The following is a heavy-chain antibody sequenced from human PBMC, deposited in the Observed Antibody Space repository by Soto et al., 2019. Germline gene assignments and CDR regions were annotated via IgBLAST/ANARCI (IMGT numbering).Heavy chain of an antibody. Sequence: GESLKISCKGSGYSFTSYWISWVRQMPGKGLEWMGRIDPSDSYTNYSPSFQGHVTISADKSISTAYLQWSSLKASDTAMYYCARAPYCSSTSCYTGGVYYYYYYGMDVWGQGTTVTAP. V-gene: IGHV5-10-1*01. J-gene: IGHJ6*02. D-gene: IGHD2-2*02. CDR2: IDPSDSYT. CDR1: GYSFTSYW. CDR3: ARAPYCSSTSCYTGGVYYYYYYGMDV.